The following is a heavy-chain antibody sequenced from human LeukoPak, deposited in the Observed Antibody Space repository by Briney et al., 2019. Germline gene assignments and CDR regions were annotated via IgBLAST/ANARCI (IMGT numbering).Heavy chain of an antibody. CDR3: AKPTRGSGGSFLIDY. D-gene: IGHD2-15*01. Sequence: GRSLRLSCAASGFTFSSYGMHWVRQAPGKGLEWVAVIWYDGSNKYYADSVKGRFTISRDNSKNTLYLQMNSLRAEDTAMYYCAKPTRGSGGSFLIDYWGQGTLVTVSS. CDR1: GFTFSSYG. CDR2: IWYDGSNK. V-gene: IGHV3-33*06. J-gene: IGHJ4*02.